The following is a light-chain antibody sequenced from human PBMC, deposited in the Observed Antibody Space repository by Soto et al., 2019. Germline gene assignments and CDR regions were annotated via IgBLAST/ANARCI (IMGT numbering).Light chain of an antibody. CDR2: AAS. CDR1: QGISSY. V-gene: IGKV1-9*01. CDR3: QQLNSYPMYT. J-gene: IGKJ2*01. Sequence: IQLTQSPSSLSASVGDRVTITCRASQGISSYLAWYQQKPGKAPKLLIYAASTLQSVVPSRFSGSGSGTDFTLTIRSLQPEDFATYYCQQLNSYPMYTFGQGTKLEIK.